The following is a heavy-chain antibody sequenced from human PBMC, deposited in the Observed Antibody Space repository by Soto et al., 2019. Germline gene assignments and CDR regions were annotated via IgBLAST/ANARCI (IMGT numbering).Heavy chain of an antibody. V-gene: IGHV3-53*01. CDR1: GFRVSDNS. CDR2: IHSDATT. Sequence: GGSLRLSCSASGFRVSDNSMTWFRQAPGKGLEWVSVIHSDATTYFADSVKSRFIISRDKSKNTVYLQMNSLRAEDSETYYCARVLSGSWYSWFDPWGQGTLVTVS. J-gene: IGHJ5*02. CDR3: ARVLSGSWYSWFDP. D-gene: IGHD6-13*01.